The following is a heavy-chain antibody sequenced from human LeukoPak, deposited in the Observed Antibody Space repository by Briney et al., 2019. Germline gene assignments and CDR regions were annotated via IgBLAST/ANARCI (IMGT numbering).Heavy chain of an antibody. CDR1: GGTFTGYY. CDR3: ARWRYCSSTSCYSPFDY. J-gene: IGHJ4*02. D-gene: IGHD2-2*02. V-gene: IGHV1-2*06. Sequence: GASVKVSCKASGGTFTGYYMHWVRQAPGQGLEWMGRINPNSGGTNYAQKFQGRVTMTRDTSISTAYMELSRLRSDDTAVYYCARWRYCSSTSCYSPFDYWGQGTLVTVSS. CDR2: INPNSGGT.